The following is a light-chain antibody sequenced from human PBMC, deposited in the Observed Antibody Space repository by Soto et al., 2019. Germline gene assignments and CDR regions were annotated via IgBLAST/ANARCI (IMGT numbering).Light chain of an antibody. Sequence: QTVVTQPASVSGSPGQSITISCTGTSSDVGSYNLVSWYQQHPGKAPKLMIYEATKRPSGVSDRFSGSRSGNTASLTISGLQAEDEADYYCCSYASSSTYVFGTGTKVTVL. J-gene: IGLJ1*01. CDR1: SSDVGSYNL. CDR2: EAT. CDR3: CSYASSSTYV. V-gene: IGLV2-23*01.